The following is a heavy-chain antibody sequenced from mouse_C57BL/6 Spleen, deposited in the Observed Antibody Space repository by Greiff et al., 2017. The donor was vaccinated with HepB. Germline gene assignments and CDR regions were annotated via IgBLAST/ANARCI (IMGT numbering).Heavy chain of an antibody. CDR3: ASQDPYYSKGFDY. CDR2: IDPEDGET. J-gene: IGHJ2*01. Sequence: EVQLQQSGAELVKPGASVKLSCTASGFNIKDYYMHWVKQRTEQGLEWIGRIDPEDGETKYAQKFQGKATITADTSSNTAYLQLSSLTSEDTAVYYCASQDPYYSKGFDYWGQGTTLTVSS. D-gene: IGHD2-5*01. V-gene: IGHV14-2*01. CDR1: GFNIKDYY.